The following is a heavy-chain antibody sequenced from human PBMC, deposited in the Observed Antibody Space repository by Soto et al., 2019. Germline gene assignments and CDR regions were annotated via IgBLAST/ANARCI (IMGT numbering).Heavy chain of an antibody. CDR1: GFTFSINA. Sequence: EVQLLESGGGLVQPGGSLRLSCAASGFTFSINAMSWVRQAPGKGLEWVSAISANGQGIYYADSVRGRFTISRDNSKNTVFLHMDSLRAEDTAVDYCAKDRDYPRDQFHYWGQGTLVTVSS. CDR2: ISANGQGI. J-gene: IGHJ4*02. D-gene: IGHD2-2*01. V-gene: IGHV3-23*01. CDR3: AKDRDYPRDQFHY.